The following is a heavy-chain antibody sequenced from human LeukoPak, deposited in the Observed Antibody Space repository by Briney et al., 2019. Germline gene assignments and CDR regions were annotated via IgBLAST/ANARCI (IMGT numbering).Heavy chain of an antibody. J-gene: IGHJ4*02. Sequence: ASVKVSCKAYGYLFTDYYIHWVRQAPGQGLEWMGWINPNSGNTDFAQKFQGRVTMTSDTSMTTAYMELSRLTSDDAAVYYCARAQSYCGGDCYSDYWGQGTLVTVSS. CDR3: ARAQSYCGGDCYSDY. CDR1: GYLFTDYY. CDR2: INPNSGNT. D-gene: IGHD2-21*02. V-gene: IGHV1-2*02.